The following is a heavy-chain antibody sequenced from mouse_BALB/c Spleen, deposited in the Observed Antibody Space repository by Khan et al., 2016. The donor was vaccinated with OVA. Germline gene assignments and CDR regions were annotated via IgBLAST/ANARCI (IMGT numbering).Heavy chain of an antibody. CDR2: ISYSGNT. CDR1: GYSITSDYA. D-gene: IGHD1-1*01. Sequence: VQLKESGPGLVKPSQSLSLTCTVTGYSITSDYAWNWIRQFPGNKLEWMGFISYSGNTNYNPSLKSRISIPRDTSKNQFFLQLNSVTIEDTATXYCARVYGEDFYYWGQGNTL. CDR3: ARVYGEDFYY. J-gene: IGHJ2*01. V-gene: IGHV3-2*02.